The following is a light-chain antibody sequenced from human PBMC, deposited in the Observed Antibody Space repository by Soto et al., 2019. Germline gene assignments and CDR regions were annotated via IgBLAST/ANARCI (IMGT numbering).Light chain of an antibody. CDR1: QSISTI. V-gene: IGKV3-15*01. Sequence: EIVMTQSPATLSVSPGERATLSCRASQSISTILAWYQQRPGQAPRLLMYGASTRAAGIPARFSGSGSGTEFTLTISSLQSEDLAVYYCQQYSKWPRTFGQGNKLEIK. CDR3: QQYSKWPRT. CDR2: GAS. J-gene: IGKJ2*01.